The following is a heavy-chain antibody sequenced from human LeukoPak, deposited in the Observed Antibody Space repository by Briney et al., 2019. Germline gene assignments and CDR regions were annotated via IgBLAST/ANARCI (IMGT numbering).Heavy chain of an antibody. V-gene: IGHV4-39*01. CDR3: ARQDSSAYYFDY. Sequence: SETLSLTCTVSGGSISSSSSYWGWIRQPPGKGLEWIASIYYSGNTYFNPSLKSRVTISVDPSNNQVSLKVSSVTAADTAVYYCARQDSSAYYFDYWGQGTLVTVSS. CDR1: GGSISSSSSY. CDR2: IYYSGNT. D-gene: IGHD3-22*01. J-gene: IGHJ4*02.